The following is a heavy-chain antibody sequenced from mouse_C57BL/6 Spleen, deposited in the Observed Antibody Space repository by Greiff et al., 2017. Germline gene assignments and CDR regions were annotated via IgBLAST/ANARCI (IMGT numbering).Heavy chain of an antibody. D-gene: IGHD1-1*01. CDR2: IRSKSSNYAT. CDR3: VRESPTTVVATRGAMDY. Sequence: VMLVESGGGLVQPKGSLKLSCAASGFTFNTYAMHWVRQAPGKGLEWVARIRSKSSNYATYYADSVKDRFTISRDDSQSMLYLQMNNLKTEDTAMYYCVRESPTTVVATRGAMDYWGQGTSVTVSS. CDR1: GFTFNTYA. V-gene: IGHV10-3*01. J-gene: IGHJ4*01.